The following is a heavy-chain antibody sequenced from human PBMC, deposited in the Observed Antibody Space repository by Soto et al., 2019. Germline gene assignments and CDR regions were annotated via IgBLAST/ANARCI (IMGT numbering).Heavy chain of an antibody. J-gene: IGHJ4*02. CDR1: GYTFPTST. CDR2: IKAYSGNT. V-gene: IGHV1-18*01. D-gene: IGHD4-17*01. CDR3: AIADYGDDDY. Sequence: QLQLVQSGAEAKKPGASVKVSCKASGYTFPTSTSSWVRQAPGQGLEWMGWIKAYSGNTNYAQKLQGRVTMTTDTSTNTADMELRSLTTDDTAIYYCAIADYGDDDYWGQGTLVTVSS.